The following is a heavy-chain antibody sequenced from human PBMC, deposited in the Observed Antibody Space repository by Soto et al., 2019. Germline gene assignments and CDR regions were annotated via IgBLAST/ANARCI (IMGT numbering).Heavy chain of an antibody. CDR2: IRSKPNSYAT. CDR1: GFTFSGCA. V-gene: IGHV3-73*01. CDR3: TRHNVDV. J-gene: IGHJ6*02. Sequence: GGSLRLSCVASGFTFSGCAMHWVRQASGKGLEWVGRIRSKPNSYATAYAASVKGRFTISRDDSKNMVYLQMNSLKTEDTAVYYCTRHNVDVWGQGSTVTVSS.